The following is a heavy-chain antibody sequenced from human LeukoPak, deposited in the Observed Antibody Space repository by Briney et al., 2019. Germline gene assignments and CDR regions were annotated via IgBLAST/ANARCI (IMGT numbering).Heavy chain of an antibody. J-gene: IGHJ4*02. CDR1: GYXFPYYW. V-gene: IGHV5-51*01. CDR3: ARRKGDGYNSPFDY. Sequence: GESLKISCNGSGYXFPYYWICWVRQLPGKGLEWMGNVFPADSDTRYSPSFQGQVTISADKSIATAYLQWSSLKASDTAMYYCARRKGDGYNSPFDYWGQGTLVTVSS. D-gene: IGHD5-24*01. CDR2: VFPADSDT.